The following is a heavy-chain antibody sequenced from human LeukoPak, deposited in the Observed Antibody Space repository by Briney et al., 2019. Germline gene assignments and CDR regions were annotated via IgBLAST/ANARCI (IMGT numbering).Heavy chain of an antibody. D-gene: IGHD2-2*02. V-gene: IGHV3-23*01. CDR2: ISGSGGST. CDR3: AKDAGGYCSSTSCYSDY. J-gene: IGHJ4*02. CDR1: GFTFSSYA. Sequence: GGPLRLSCAASGFTFSSYAMSWVRQAPGKGLVWVSDISGSGGSTYYADSVKGRFTISRDNSKNTLYLQMNSLRAEDTAVYYCAKDAGGYCSSTSCYSDYWGQGTLVTVSS.